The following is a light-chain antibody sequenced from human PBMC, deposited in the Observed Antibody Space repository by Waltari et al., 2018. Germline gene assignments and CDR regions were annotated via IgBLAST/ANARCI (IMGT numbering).Light chain of an antibody. CDR1: SSDVGGYNS. J-gene: IGLJ2*01. V-gene: IGLV2-14*03. Sequence: QSALTQPASVSGSPGQSSTISCTGTSSDVGGYNSVSWYQQHPGKAPKLMIYDVSNRPSGVSNRFSGSKSGNTASLTISGLQAEDEADYYCSSYISSSTLELFGGGTSLTVL. CDR2: DVS. CDR3: SSYISSSTLEL.